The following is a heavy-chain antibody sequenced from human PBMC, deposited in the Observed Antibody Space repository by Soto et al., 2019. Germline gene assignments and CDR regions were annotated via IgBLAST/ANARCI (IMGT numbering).Heavy chain of an antibody. D-gene: IGHD3-16*02. CDR1: GFTFNSYG. J-gene: IGHJ4*02. Sequence: QVQLVESGGGVVQPGRSLRLSCAASGFTFNSYGMHWVRQAPGKGLEWVAVISYDGSDKYYADSVKGRFTISRDNSKNTLYLQMNSLRADDTAVYYCSKDLDGLQGLVDSSFCFDYWGQGTLVTVSS. V-gene: IGHV3-30*18. CDR2: ISYDGSDK. CDR3: SKDLDGLQGLVDSSFCFDY.